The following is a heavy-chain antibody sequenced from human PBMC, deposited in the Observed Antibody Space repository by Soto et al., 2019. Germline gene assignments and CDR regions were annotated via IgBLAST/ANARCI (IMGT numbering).Heavy chain of an antibody. CDR3: TTDTPKRYNYYYYYMDV. V-gene: IGHV3-15*01. J-gene: IGHJ6*03. CDR2: IKSKTDGGTT. D-gene: IGHD5-18*01. CDR1: GFTFSNAW. Sequence: GGSLRLSCAASGFTFSNAWMSWVRQAPGKGLEWVGRIKSKTDGGTTDYAAPVKGRFTISRDDSKNTLYLQMNSLKTEDTAVYYCTTDTPKRYNYYYYYMDVWGKGTTVTVSS.